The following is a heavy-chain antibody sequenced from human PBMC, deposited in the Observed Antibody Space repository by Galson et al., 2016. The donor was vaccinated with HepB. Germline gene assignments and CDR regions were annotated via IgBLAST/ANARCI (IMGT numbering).Heavy chain of an antibody. CDR2: IWHDGSIK. D-gene: IGHD5-18*01. V-gene: IGHV3-33*01. CDR3: ARHGYGYTYGNNWFES. CDR1: GFSFSTYG. Sequence: SLRLSCAASGFSFSTYGMHWVRQAPGKGLEWVAVIWHDGSIKYYGESVKGRFTISRDNSKNTLFLQMTALRVEDTAIYYCARHGYGYTYGNNWFESWGPGTLVTVSS. J-gene: IGHJ5*01.